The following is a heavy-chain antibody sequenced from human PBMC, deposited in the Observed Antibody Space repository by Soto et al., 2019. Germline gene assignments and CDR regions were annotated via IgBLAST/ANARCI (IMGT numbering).Heavy chain of an antibody. Sequence: EVQLLESGGGLVQPGGSLRLSCAASGFTFSSYAMSWVRQAPGKGLEWVSAISGSGGSTYYADSVKGRFTISRDNSKNTLYLQMKSLRAEDTAVYYCAKDHCSSTSCYLLYYYYGMDVWGQGTTVTVSS. CDR3: AKDHCSSTSCYLLYYYYGMDV. CDR2: ISGSGGST. D-gene: IGHD2-2*01. V-gene: IGHV3-23*01. CDR1: GFTFSSYA. J-gene: IGHJ6*02.